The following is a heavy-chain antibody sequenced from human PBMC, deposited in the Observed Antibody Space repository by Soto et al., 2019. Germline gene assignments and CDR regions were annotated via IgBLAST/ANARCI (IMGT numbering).Heavy chain of an antibody. V-gene: IGHV4-34*01. CDR1: GGSFSGYY. D-gene: IGHD1-1*01. CDR2: INHSGST. Sequence: SETLSLTCGVYGGSFSGYYWSWIRQPPGKGLEWIGEINHSGSTNYNPSLKSRVTISVDTSKNQFSLKLSSVTAADTAVYYCANGCGYPPHGMDV. CDR3: ANGCGYPPHGMDV. J-gene: IGHJ6*01.